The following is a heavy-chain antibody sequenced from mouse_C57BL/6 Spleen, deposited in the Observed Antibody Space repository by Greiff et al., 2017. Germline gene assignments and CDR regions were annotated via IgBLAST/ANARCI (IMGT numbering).Heavy chain of an antibody. CDR1: GYAFRSYW. Sequence: QVQLKESGAELVKPGASVKISCTASGYAFRSYWMNWVQQRPGKGLEWIGQIYPGDGDTNYNGKFKGKATLTADNASSTAYMQISSLASEDSAVYVCAGLEGYFDVWGTGTTVTVSS. CDR2: IYPGDGDT. V-gene: IGHV1-80*01. CDR3: AGLEGYFDV. J-gene: IGHJ1*03.